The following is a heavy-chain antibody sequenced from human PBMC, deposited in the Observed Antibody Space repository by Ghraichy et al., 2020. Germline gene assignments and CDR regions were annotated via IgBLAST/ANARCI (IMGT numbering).Heavy chain of an antibody. CDR3: ASGPSSSGWFDP. CDR2: ISSSSSYI. Sequence: GSLRLSCAASGFTFSSYSMNWVRQAPGKGLEWVSSISSSSSYIYYADSVKGRFTISRDNAKNSLYLQMNSLRAEDTAVYYCASGPSSSGWFDPWGQGTLVTVSS. V-gene: IGHV3-21*01. D-gene: IGHD3-10*01. CDR1: GFTFSSYS. J-gene: IGHJ5*02.